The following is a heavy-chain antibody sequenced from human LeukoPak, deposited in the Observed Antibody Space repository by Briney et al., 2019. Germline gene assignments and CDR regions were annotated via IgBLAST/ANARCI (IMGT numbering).Heavy chain of an antibody. Sequence: PGGSLRLSCVASGFTFTSHSMIWVRQAPGKGLEWVANIKQDGSEKYYVDSVKGRFTISRDNAKNSLYLQMNSLRAEDTAVFYCARDVKGYSYGSYYYYYYMDVWGKGTTVTISS. V-gene: IGHV3-7*01. CDR2: IKQDGSEK. D-gene: IGHD5-18*01. J-gene: IGHJ6*03. CDR3: ARDVKGYSYGSYYYYYYMDV. CDR1: GFTFTSHS.